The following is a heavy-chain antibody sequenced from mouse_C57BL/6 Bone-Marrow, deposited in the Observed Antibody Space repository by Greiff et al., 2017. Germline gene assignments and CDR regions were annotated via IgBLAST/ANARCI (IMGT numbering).Heavy chain of an antibody. Sequence: VKVVESGPELVKPGASVKISCKASGYAFSSSWMNWVKQRPGKGLEWIGRIYPGDGDTNYNGKFKGKATLTADKPSSTAYMQLSSLTSEDSAVYFCTTNWNNYWCQGTTLTVSS. D-gene: IGHD4-1*01. CDR3: TTNWNNY. J-gene: IGHJ2*01. CDR1: GYAFSSSW. CDR2: IYPGDGDT. V-gene: IGHV1-82*01.